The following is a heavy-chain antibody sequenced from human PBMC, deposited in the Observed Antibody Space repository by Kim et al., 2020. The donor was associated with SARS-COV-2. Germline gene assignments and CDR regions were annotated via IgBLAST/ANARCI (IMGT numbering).Heavy chain of an antibody. D-gene: IGHD6-13*01. J-gene: IGHJ4*02. CDR3: ARPSSGGWQQLVRLDYFDY. V-gene: IGHV3-30*01. Sequence: KGRFTISRDNSNNTLVLQMNGLRAEDTAVYYCARPSSGGWQQLVRLDYFDYWGQGTLVTVSS.